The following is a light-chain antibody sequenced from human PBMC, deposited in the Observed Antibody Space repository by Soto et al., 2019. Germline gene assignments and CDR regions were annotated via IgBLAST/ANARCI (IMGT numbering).Light chain of an antibody. CDR1: QSVANY. J-gene: IGKJ4*01. CDR3: QQAHSGPPT. CDR2: AAY. V-gene: IGKV1-39*01. Sequence: DIQMTQSPSSLSASIGDRVTITCRASQSVANYLNWYQQKPGIAPKLLIFAAYILQGGVPSRFSGAGSGTEFTLTISSLQPEDFATYFCQQAHSGPPTFGGGTKVEIK.